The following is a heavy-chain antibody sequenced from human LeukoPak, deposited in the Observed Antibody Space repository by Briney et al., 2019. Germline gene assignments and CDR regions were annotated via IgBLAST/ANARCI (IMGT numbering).Heavy chain of an antibody. CDR3: ARIAVAGNLDY. V-gene: IGHV3-30*04. Sequence: GGSLRLSCAASGFTLSSYAMHWVRQAPGKGLEWVAVISYDGSNKYYADSVKGRFTISRDNSKNTLYLQMNSLRAEDTAVYYCARIAVAGNLDYWGQGTLVTVSS. D-gene: IGHD6-19*01. CDR1: GFTLSSYA. J-gene: IGHJ4*02. CDR2: ISYDGSNK.